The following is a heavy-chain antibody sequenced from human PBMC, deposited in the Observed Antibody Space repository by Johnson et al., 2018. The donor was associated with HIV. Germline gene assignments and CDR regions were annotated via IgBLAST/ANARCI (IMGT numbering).Heavy chain of an antibody. D-gene: IGHD6-13*01. CDR1: GFTFSSFA. V-gene: IGHV3-30*04. Sequence: QMQLVESGAGVVQPGRSLRLSCAASGFTFSSFAMHWVRQTPGNGLEWVSIISYSGSNKYYADSVKGRFTISRDNSKNTLYLQMNSLRAEDTAVYYCARATPGIAAAGPTHPSAFDIWGQGTMVTVSS. CDR3: ARATPGIAAAGPTHPSAFDI. J-gene: IGHJ3*02. CDR2: ISYSGSNK.